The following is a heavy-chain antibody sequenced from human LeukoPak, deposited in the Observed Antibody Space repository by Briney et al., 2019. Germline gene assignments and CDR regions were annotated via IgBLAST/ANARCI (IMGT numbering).Heavy chain of an antibody. J-gene: IGHJ4*02. CDR1: GFTFHDSA. Sequence: GGSLRLSCAASGFTFHDSAMHWVRQTPGKGLEWVSSINWNSDTIDYVDSVKGRFTISRDNAKNSLYLHLNSLRAEDTAVYYCARERYNWNYAFDYWGQGTLVTVSS. CDR3: ARERYNWNYAFDY. CDR2: INWNSDTI. D-gene: IGHD1-7*01. V-gene: IGHV3-9*01.